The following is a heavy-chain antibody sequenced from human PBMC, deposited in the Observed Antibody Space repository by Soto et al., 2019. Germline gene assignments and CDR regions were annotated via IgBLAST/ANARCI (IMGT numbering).Heavy chain of an antibody. J-gene: IGHJ4*02. D-gene: IGHD3-9*01. CDR3: AREVRGKNYDILTGYAYGTLDN. CDR2: MNPNSGNT. V-gene: IGHV1-8*01. Sequence: ASVKVSCKASGYTFTSYDINWVRQATGQGLEWMGWMNPNSGNTGYAQKFQGRVTMTRNTSISTAYMELSSLRAEDTAVYYCAREVRGKNYDILTGYAYGTLDNWGQGTLVTVSS. CDR1: GYTFTSYD.